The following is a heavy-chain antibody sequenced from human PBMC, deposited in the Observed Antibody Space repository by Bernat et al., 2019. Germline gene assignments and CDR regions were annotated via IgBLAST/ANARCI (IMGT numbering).Heavy chain of an antibody. Sequence: QVQLVQSGAEVKKPGSSVKVSCKASGGTFSSYAISWVRQVPGQGLEWMGGIIPIFGTANYAQEFQGRVTITADESASTAYVYLSSLRSEDTAVYYCASDRGEFWSGYGGDYWGQGTLVTVSS. V-gene: IGHV1-69*01. D-gene: IGHD3-3*01. CDR2: IIPIFGTA. J-gene: IGHJ4*02. CDR3: ASDRGEFWSGYGGDY. CDR1: GGTFSSYA.